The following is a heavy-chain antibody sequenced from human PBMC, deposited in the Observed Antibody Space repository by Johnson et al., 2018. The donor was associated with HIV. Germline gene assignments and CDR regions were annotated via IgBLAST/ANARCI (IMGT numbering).Heavy chain of an antibody. D-gene: IGHD3/OR15-3a*01. CDR2: IGTAGDT. J-gene: IGHJ3*02. Sequence: VQLVESGGGVVQPGGSLRLSCAASGFTFSRYDMHWVRQATGKGLEWFSAIGTAGDTYYPGSVKGRFTISRDNAKSSLYLQMHSLTVGDTAVYYRARQGLTVDALDIWGQGTMVIVSS. V-gene: IGHV3-13*01. CDR1: GFTFSRYD. CDR3: ARQGLTVDALDI.